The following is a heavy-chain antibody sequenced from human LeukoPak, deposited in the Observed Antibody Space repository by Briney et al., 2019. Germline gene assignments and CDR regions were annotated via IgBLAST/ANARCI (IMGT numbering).Heavy chain of an antibody. CDR2: IFLGDSDS. CDR3: ARHGVGDDFWSGHYPYDS. CDR1: GDIFTSNC. D-gene: IGHD3-3*01. V-gene: IGHV5-51*01. Sequence: PGESLKISCKVSGDIFTSNCIGWVRQKPGKGLEWMGIIFLGDSDSRYSPVFQGQVTMSVDQSIKSAFLQWDRIKASDTAMYYCARHGVGDDFWSGHYPYDSWGQGTLVTVSS. J-gene: IGHJ5*01.